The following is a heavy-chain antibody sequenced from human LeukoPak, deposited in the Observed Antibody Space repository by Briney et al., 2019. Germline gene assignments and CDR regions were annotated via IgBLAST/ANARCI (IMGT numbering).Heavy chain of an antibody. CDR3: ARATSSGYLPYYFDY. CDR1: GYSISSYY. V-gene: IGHV4-4*07. J-gene: IGHJ4*02. CDR2: IYTSGST. Sequence: PSETLSLTCTVSGYSISSYYWSWIRQPAGKGLEWIGRIYTSGSTNYNPSLKSRVTMSVDTSKNQFSLKLSSVTAADTAVYYCARATSSGYLPYYFDYWGQGTLVTVSS. D-gene: IGHD3-22*01.